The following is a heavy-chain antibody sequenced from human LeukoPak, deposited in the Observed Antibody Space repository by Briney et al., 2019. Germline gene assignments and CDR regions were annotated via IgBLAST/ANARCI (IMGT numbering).Heavy chain of an antibody. J-gene: IGHJ5*02. D-gene: IGHD4-17*01. CDR2: IYYSGST. CDR3: ARGHGDYINH. V-gene: IGHV4-31*03. CDR1: GGSISSGGYY. Sequence: SSETLSLTCTVSGGSISSGGYYWSWIRQHPGKGLEWIGYIYYSGSTYYNPSLKSRVTISVDTSKNQFSLELSSVTAADTAVYYCARGHGDYINHWGQGTLVTVSS.